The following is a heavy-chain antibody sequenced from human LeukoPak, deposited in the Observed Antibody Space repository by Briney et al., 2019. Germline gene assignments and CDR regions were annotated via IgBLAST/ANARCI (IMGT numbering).Heavy chain of an antibody. J-gene: IGHJ4*02. CDR3: AKDFATTGRYPHGSATT. D-gene: IGHD3-10*01. CDR1: GFTFSNYG. V-gene: IGHV3-30*02. Sequence: GGSLRLSCAAPGFTFSNYGMQWVRQAPAKGLEWGTFIRFDGSAKFYADSVKGRFTISRDNPKNTLYLQMNSLRADDTAVYYCAKDFATTGRYPHGSATTWGQGTLVTVSS. CDR2: IRFDGSAK.